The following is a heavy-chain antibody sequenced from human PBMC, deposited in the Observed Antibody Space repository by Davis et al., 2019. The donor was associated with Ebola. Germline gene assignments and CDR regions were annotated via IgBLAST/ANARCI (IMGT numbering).Heavy chain of an antibody. J-gene: IGHJ4*01. CDR2: IVVGSGNT. CDR3: AASAGTVGKFYY. CDR1: VFTFTSSA. V-gene: IGHV1-58*02. Sequence: AASVKVSCKTSVFTFTSSAMQWVRQARGQRLEWIGWIVVGSGNTNYAQKFQGRITITRDMSTSTSYLDLSNLRSEDTAVYYCAASAGTVGKFYYWSQGTLVTFSS. D-gene: IGHD1-14*01.